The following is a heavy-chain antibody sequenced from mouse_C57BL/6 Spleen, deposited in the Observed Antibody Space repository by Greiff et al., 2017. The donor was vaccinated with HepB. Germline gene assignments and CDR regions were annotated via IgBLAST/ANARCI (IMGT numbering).Heavy chain of an antibody. J-gene: IGHJ1*03. CDR1: GFTFSSYT. CDR3: ARLLIYWYFDV. CDR2: ISGGGGNT. Sequence: EVMLVESGGGLVKPGGSLKLSCAASGFTFSSYTMSWVRQPPEKRLEWVATISGGGGNTYYPDSVKGRFTISRDNAKNTLYLQMSSLRSEDTALYYCARLLIYWYFDVWGTGTTVTVSS. V-gene: IGHV5-9*01.